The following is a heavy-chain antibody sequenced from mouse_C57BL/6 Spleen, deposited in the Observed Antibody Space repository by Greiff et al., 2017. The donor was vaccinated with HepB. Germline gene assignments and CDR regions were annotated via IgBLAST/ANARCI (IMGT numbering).Heavy chain of an antibody. V-gene: IGHV5-17*01. Sequence: EVHLVESGGGLVKPGGSLKLSCAASGFTFSDYGMHWVRQAPEKGLEWVAYISSGSSTIYYADTVKGRFTISRDNAKNTLFLQMTSLRSEDTAMYYCARNPYYYGSRYAMDYWGQGTSVTVSS. D-gene: IGHD1-1*01. CDR1: GFTFSDYG. J-gene: IGHJ4*01. CDR3: ARNPYYYGSRYAMDY. CDR2: ISSGSSTI.